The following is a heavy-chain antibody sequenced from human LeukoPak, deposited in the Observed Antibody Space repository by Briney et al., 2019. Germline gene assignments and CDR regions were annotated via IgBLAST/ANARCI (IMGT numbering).Heavy chain of an antibody. Sequence: GGSLRLSCAASGFTFSSYSMNWVRQAPGKGLEWVSSISSSSSYIYYADSVKGRFTISRDNAKNSLYLQMNSLRAEDTAVYYRARAWELKKYFDYWGQGTLVTVSS. V-gene: IGHV3-21*06. CDR2: ISSSSSYI. CDR3: ARAWELKKYFDY. J-gene: IGHJ4*02. D-gene: IGHD1-26*01. CDR1: GFTFSSYS.